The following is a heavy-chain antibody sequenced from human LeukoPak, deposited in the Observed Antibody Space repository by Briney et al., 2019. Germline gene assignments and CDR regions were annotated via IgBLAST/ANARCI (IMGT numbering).Heavy chain of an antibody. Sequence: GASVKVSCKASGGTFSSYAISWVRQAPGQGLEWMGGIIPIFGTANYAQKFQGRVTITADESTSTAYMELSSLRSEDTAVYYCASSRPNYYDTPPSLWGQGTLVTVSS. CDR1: GGTFSSYA. CDR3: ASSRPNYYDTPPSL. CDR2: IIPIFGTA. J-gene: IGHJ4*02. V-gene: IGHV1-69*01. D-gene: IGHD3-22*01.